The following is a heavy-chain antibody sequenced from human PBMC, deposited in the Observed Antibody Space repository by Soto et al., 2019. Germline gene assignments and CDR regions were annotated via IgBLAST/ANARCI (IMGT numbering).Heavy chain of an antibody. CDR3: AREGILGLFDAYDL. V-gene: IGHV1-18*04. CDR1: VFTSSG. CDR2: ISTHNGNT. J-gene: IGHJ3*01. Sequence: ASVKVSCKASVFTSSGISWVRQAPGQRLEWMGWISTHNGNTIYAQKFQGRVIMTMDTTTTTVYMELRSLRPDDTAVYLCAREGILGLFDAYDLWGQGTMVT. D-gene: IGHD3-3*01.